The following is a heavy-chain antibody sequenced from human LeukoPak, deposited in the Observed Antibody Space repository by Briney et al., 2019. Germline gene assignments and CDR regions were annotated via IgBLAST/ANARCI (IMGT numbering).Heavy chain of an antibody. Sequence: SGTLSLTCAVSGGSVSSSSYYWGWIRQPPGKGLEWIGSIYYSGSTYYNPSLKSRVTISVDTSKNQFSLKLSSVTAADTAVYYCARPFVTTDAFDIWGQGTMVTVSS. V-gene: IGHV4-39*01. D-gene: IGHD4-11*01. CDR2: IYYSGST. CDR3: ARPFVTTDAFDI. J-gene: IGHJ3*02. CDR1: GGSVSSSSYY.